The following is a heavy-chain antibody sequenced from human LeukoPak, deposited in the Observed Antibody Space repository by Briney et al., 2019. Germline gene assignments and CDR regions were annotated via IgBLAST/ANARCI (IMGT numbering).Heavy chain of an antibody. Sequence: PSEALSLTCTVSGGSISSYYWSWIRQPPGKGLEWIGYISYSGSTNYNPSLKSRVTISVDTSKNQFSLKLNSMTAADTAVYYCARGGTYALVWGQGTLVTVSS. J-gene: IGHJ4*02. D-gene: IGHD3-16*01. CDR1: GGSISSYY. CDR3: ARGGTYALV. V-gene: IGHV4-59*01. CDR2: ISYSGST.